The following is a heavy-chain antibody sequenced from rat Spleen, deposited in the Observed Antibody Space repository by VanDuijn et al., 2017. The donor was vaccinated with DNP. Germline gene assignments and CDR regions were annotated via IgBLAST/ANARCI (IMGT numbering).Heavy chain of an antibody. CDR1: GFTFSDYY. Sequence: EVQLVESGGGLVQPGRSLKLSCAASGFTFSDYYMAWVRQAPTKGLELVAYISYAGGSTYHGDSVKGRFTISRDNAESTLYLQMNSLRSEDTATYYCVSFNWPVPWGQGTSVTVSS. V-gene: IGHV5-22*01. D-gene: IGHD3-6*01. CDR2: ISYAGGST. CDR3: VSFNWPVP. J-gene: IGHJ4*01.